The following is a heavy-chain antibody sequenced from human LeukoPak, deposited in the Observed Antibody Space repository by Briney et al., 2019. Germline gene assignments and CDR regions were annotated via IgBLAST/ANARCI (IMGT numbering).Heavy chain of an antibody. Sequence: SETLSLTCTVSGGSISSYYWSWIRQPAGKGLEWIGRIYTSGSTNYNPSLKSRVTMSVDTSKNQFSLKLSSVTAADTAVYYCAKDAASGRPAPLDYWGQGTLVTVSS. CDR2: IYTSGST. J-gene: IGHJ4*02. V-gene: IGHV4-4*07. CDR3: AKDAASGRPAPLDY. CDR1: GGSISSYY. D-gene: IGHD3-10*01.